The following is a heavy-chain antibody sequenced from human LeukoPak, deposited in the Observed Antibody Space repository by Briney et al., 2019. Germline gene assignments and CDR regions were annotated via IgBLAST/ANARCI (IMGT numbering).Heavy chain of an antibody. CDR3: ARGRRVALGD. CDR2: INHSGST. D-gene: IGHD3-16*01. J-gene: IGHJ4*02. CDR1: GGSFSGYY. V-gene: IGHV4-34*01. Sequence: SETLSLTCAVYGGSFSGYYWSWIRRPPGKGLEWIGEINHSGSTNYNPSLKSRVTISVDTSKNQFSLKLSSVTAADTAVYYCARGRRVALGDWGQGTLVTVSS.